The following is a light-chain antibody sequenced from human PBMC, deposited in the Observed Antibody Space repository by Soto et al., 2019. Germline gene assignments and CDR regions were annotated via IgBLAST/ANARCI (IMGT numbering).Light chain of an antibody. CDR2: DVS. V-gene: IGLV2-11*01. J-gene: IGLJ1*01. Sequence: QSALTQPRSVSGSPGQSVTISCTGTSSDVGGYNLVSWYQQHPGKAPKLMIYDVSKRPSGVTDRFSGAKSGNTASLTISWLQAGDEADYYCYSYAGSYTFYVVGTGTKLTVL. CDR1: SSDVGGYNL. CDR3: YSYAGSYTFYV.